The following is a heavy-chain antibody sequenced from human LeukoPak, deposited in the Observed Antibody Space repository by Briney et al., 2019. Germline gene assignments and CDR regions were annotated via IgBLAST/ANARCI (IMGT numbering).Heavy chain of an antibody. J-gene: IGHJ5*02. CDR1: GYTFTGYY. V-gene: IGHV1-2*02. CDR2: INPNSGGT. Sequence: ASVKVSCKASGYTFTGYYMHWVRQAPGQGLEWMGWINPNSGGTNYAQEFQGRVTMTRDTSISTAYMELSRLRSDDTAVYYCARDLGDIVVVVAATPVWFDPWGQGTLVTVSS. CDR3: ARDLGDIVVVVAATPVWFDP. D-gene: IGHD2-15*01.